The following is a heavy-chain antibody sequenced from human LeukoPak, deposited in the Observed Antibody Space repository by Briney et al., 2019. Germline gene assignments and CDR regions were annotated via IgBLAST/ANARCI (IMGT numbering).Heavy chain of an antibody. J-gene: IGHJ6*02. D-gene: IGHD3-10*01. CDR2: ISYDGSNK. V-gene: IGHV3-30*03. CDR1: GFTFSTYR. Sequence: GGSLRLSCAASGFTFSTYRMHWVRQAPGRRLEWVALISYDGSNKYYAESVKGRFTISRDNSRNTLYLQMNSLRADDTAVYYCARDIWFGEYGYYYYGMDVWGQGTTVTVSS. CDR3: ARDIWFGEYGYYYYGMDV.